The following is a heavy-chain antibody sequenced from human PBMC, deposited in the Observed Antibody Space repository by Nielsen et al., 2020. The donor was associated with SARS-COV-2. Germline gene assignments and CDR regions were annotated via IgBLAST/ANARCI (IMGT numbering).Heavy chain of an antibody. Sequence: GESLKISCAASGFTFSTYGMHWVRQAPGKGLEWVAAISYDGSNKYYVDSVKGRFTISRDNSKNTLYLQMSCLREEDTAVYYCAKDWTAIVVVPSGGVDYWGQGTLVTVSS. J-gene: IGHJ4*02. D-gene: IGHD2-15*01. CDR2: ISYDGSNK. CDR1: GFTFSTYG. CDR3: AKDWTAIVVVPSGGVDY. V-gene: IGHV3-30*18.